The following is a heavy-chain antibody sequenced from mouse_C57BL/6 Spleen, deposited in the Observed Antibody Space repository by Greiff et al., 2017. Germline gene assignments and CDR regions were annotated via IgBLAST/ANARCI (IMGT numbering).Heavy chain of an antibody. J-gene: IGHJ1*03. V-gene: IGHV1-15*01. Sequence: VQLQQSGAELVRPGASVTLSCKASGYTFTDYEMHWVKQTPVHGLEWIGAIDPETGGTAYNQKFQGKAILTADKSSSTAYMELRSLTSEDSAVYYWTSELTGTWYFEVWGTGTTVTVAS. CDR3: TSELTGTWYFEV. CDR1: GYTFTDYE. D-gene: IGHD4-1*01. CDR2: IDPETGGT.